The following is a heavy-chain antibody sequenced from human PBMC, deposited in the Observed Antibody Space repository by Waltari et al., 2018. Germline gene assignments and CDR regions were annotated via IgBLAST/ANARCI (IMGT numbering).Heavy chain of an antibody. V-gene: IGHV1-3*01. J-gene: IGHJ4*02. Sequence: QVQLVQSGAEVKKPGASVKVSCKASGYTFTSYAMHWVRQAPGQRLEWMGWINAGNGNTGYAQKFQGRVTMTRNTSISTAYMELSSLRSEDTAVYYCARVKYYYDSSGYYFGYWGQGTLVTVSS. D-gene: IGHD3-22*01. CDR1: GYTFTSYA. CDR2: INAGNGNT. CDR3: ARVKYYYDSSGYYFGY.